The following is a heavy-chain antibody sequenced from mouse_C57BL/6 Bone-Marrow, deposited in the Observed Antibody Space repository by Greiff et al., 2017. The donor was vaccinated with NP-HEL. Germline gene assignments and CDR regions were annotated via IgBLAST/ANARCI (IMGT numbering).Heavy chain of an antibody. D-gene: IGHD2-12*01. CDR3: ARRLRLHYFDY. CDR1: GFTFSSYG. V-gene: IGHV5-6*02. CDR2: ISSGGSYT. J-gene: IGHJ2*01. Sequence: DVHLVESGGDLVKPGGSLKLSCAASGFTFSSYGMSWVRQTPDKRLEWVATISSGGSYTYYPDSVKGRFTISRDNAKNTLYLQMSSLKSEDTAMYYCARRLRLHYFDYWGQGTTLTVSS.